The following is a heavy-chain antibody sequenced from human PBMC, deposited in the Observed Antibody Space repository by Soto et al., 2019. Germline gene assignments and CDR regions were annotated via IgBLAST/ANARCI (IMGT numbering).Heavy chain of an antibody. CDR1: GGSFSGYY. CDR2: INHSGST. D-gene: IGHD3-16*02. V-gene: IGHV4-34*01. Sequence: QVQLQQWGAGLLKPSETLSLTCAVYGGSFSGYYWSWIRQPPGKGQEWIGEINHSGSTNYNPSLKSRVTISVDTSKNQFSLKLSSVTAADTAVYYCARRRRAGLYGYWGQGTLVTVSS. J-gene: IGHJ4*02. CDR3: ARRRRAGLYGY.